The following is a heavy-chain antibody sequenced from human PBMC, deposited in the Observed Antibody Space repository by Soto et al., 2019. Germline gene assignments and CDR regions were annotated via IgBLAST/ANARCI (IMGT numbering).Heavy chain of an antibody. D-gene: IGHD1-7*01. J-gene: IGHJ4*02. Sequence: PGGSLRLSCAASGFTFSSYAMSWVRQAPGKGLEWVSAISGSGGSTYYADSVKGRFTISRDNSKNTLYLQMNSLRAADSAVYYCGRESGETWDYEAYWGQGTPVTVSS. V-gene: IGHV3-23*01. CDR2: ISGSGGST. CDR3: GRESGETWDYEAY. CDR1: GFTFSSYA.